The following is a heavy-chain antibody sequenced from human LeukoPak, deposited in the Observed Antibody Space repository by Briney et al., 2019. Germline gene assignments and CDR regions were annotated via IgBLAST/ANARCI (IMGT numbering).Heavy chain of an antibody. V-gene: IGHV3-48*03. CDR1: GFTFSSYE. D-gene: IGHD5-12*01. CDR2: ISGSGTTI. Sequence: AGGSLRLSCAASGFTFSSYEMHCVRQAPGKGLEWVADISGSGTTIYYADSVKGRFTISRDNAKNSLYLQMNSLRAEDTAVYYCARATIGADSYYYYMDVWGKGTTVTVSS. CDR3: ARATIGADSYYYYMDV. J-gene: IGHJ6*03.